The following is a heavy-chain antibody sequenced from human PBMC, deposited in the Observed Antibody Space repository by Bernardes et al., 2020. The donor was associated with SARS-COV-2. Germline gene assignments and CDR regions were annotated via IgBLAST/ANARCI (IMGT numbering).Heavy chain of an antibody. CDR3: ARDHYDDRISEAFDY. D-gene: IGHD3-22*01. J-gene: IGHJ4*02. V-gene: IGHV3-33*01. CDR2: IWFDGSNK. Sequence: GGSLRLSCAVSGFNFRSYGMHWVRQAPGKGLEWVAAIWFDGSNKYYADSVKGRFTISRDNSKNTLYLQMSSLRADDTAVYYCARDHYDDRISEAFDYWGQGTLVTVSS. CDR1: GFNFRSYG.